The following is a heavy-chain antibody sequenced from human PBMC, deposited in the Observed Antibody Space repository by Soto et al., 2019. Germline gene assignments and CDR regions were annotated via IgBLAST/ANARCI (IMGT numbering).Heavy chain of an antibody. D-gene: IGHD6-19*01. CDR1: GGSFSGYY. Sequence: QVQLQQWGAGLLKPSETLSLTCAVYGGSFSGYYWSWIRQPPGKGLEWIGEINHSGSTNYNPSLKSRVTISVDTSKNQFSLKLSSVTAADTAVYYCASLLGQWLVSGWFDPWGQGTLVTVSS. CDR2: INHSGST. V-gene: IGHV4-34*01. J-gene: IGHJ5*02. CDR3: ASLLGQWLVSGWFDP.